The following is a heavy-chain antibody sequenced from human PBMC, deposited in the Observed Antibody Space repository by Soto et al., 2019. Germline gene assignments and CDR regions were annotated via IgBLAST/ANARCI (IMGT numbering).Heavy chain of an antibody. CDR1: GFTFSSYA. CDR3: AREIVVARGASYFDY. CDR2: TTNSGGNT. V-gene: IGHV3-23*01. Sequence: GGSLRLSCAASGFTFSSYAMAWVRQAPGKGLEWVSSTTNSGGNTYYADSVKGRFTISRDNSKNTLYLQMNSLRAEDTAVYYCAREIVVARGASYFDYWGPGTLVTVSS. J-gene: IGHJ4*02. D-gene: IGHD2-2*01.